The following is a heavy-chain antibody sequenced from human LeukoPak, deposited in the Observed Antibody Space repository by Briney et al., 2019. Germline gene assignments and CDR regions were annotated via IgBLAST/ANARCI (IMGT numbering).Heavy chain of an antibody. CDR1: GGSISPYY. CDR2: IYYIGNT. CDR3: AGSSNWISLNY. D-gene: IGHD6-13*01. V-gene: IGHV4-59*08. Sequence: SETLSLTCTVSGGSISPYYWSWIRQPPGKGLEWVGYIYYIGNTNYNPTLKSRVTISLDTSKNQFSLKLNSVTAADTAVYYCAGSSNWISLNYWGQGTLVTVSS. J-gene: IGHJ4*02.